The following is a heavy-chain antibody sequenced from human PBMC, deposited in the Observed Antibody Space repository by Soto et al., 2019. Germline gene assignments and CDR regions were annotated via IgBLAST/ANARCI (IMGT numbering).Heavy chain of an antibody. D-gene: IGHD6-6*01. V-gene: IGHV4-34*01. J-gene: IGHJ4*02. CDR1: GGSFSGYY. CDR2: INHSGST. CDR3: AICTNAGAYSSSYHFDY. Sequence: SETLSLTCAVYGGSFSGYYWSWIRQPPGKGLEWIGEINHSGSTNYNPSLKSRVTISVDTSKNQFSLKLSSVTAADTAVYYCAICTNAGAYSSSYHFDYWGQGTLVTVSS.